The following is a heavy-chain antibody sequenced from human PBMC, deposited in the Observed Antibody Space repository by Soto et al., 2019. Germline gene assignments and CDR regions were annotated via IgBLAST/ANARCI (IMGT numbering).Heavy chain of an antibody. J-gene: IGHJ4*02. D-gene: IGHD5-18*01. Sequence: QLQLQESGPGLVKPSETLSLTCTVSGGSISSSGYYWGWIRQPPGKGLEWIASIYFSGSTYQNPFLKCRVNISVDTSNNEFSLKLSSVTAADTAMYYCARREYSYGSFDYWGQGTLVTVSS. CDR3: ARREYSYGSFDY. V-gene: IGHV4-39*01. CDR2: IYFSGST. CDR1: GGSISSSGYY.